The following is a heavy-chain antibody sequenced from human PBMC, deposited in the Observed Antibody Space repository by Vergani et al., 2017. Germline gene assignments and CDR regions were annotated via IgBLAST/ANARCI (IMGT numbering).Heavy chain of an antibody. Sequence: QVQLVESGGGVVQPGRSLRLSCAASGFTFSSYGMHWVRQAPGKGLEWVAVISYDGSNKYYADSVKGRFTISRDNSKNTLYLQMNSRRAEDTAVYYCAEGTLGGWGQGTLVTGSS. CDR3: AEGTLGG. CDR1: GFTFSSYG. J-gene: IGHJ4*02. V-gene: IGHV3-30*18. CDR2: ISYDGSNK. D-gene: IGHD1-1*01.